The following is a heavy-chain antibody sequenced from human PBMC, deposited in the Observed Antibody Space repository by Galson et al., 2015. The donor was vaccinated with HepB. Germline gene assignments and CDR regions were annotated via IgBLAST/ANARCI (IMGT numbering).Heavy chain of an antibody. CDR1: GFTFSSYA. D-gene: IGHD3-9*01. CDR3: AKDFARGRDFDWYDPVAY. Sequence: SLRLSCAASGFTFSSYAMSWVRQAPGKGLEWVSTISAPGGSTYYAASVKGRFTMSRDNAKNILYLQMNSLRADDTAVYYCAKDFARGRDFDWYDPVAYWGQGTLVTVSS. V-gene: IGHV3-23*01. J-gene: IGHJ4*02. CDR2: ISAPGGST.